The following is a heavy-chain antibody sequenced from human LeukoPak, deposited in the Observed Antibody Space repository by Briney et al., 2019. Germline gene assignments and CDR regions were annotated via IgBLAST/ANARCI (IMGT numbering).Heavy chain of an antibody. V-gene: IGHV4-39*01. CDR3: ARQPGIAAAEVDY. Sequence: ASENLSLTCTVSGGSISSSSYYWGWIRQPPGKGLEWIGSIYYSGSTYYNPSLKSRVTISVDTSKNQFSLKLSSVTAADTAVYYCARQPGIAAAEVDYWGQGTLVTVSS. J-gene: IGHJ4*02. CDR1: GGSISSSSYY. CDR2: IYYSGST. D-gene: IGHD6-13*01.